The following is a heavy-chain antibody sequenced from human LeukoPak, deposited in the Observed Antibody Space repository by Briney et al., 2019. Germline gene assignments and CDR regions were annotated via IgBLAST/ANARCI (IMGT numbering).Heavy chain of an antibody. J-gene: IGHJ5*02. CDR3: ARGRYYYGSGSYGWFDP. CDR2: IYYSGGT. CDR1: GGSISSYY. V-gene: IGHV4-59*01. Sequence: SETLPLTCTVSGGSISSYYWSWIRQPPGKGLEWIGYIYYSGGTNYNPSLKSRVTISVDTSKNQFSLKLSSVTAADTAVYYCARGRYYYGSGSYGWFDPWGQGTLVTVSS. D-gene: IGHD3-10*01.